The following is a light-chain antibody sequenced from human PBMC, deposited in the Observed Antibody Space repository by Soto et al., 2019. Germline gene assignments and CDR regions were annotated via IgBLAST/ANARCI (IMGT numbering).Light chain of an antibody. V-gene: IGKV3-15*01. J-gene: IGKJ1*01. CDR2: GAS. Sequence: EIVMTQSPATLSVSPGERATLSCRASQSVSSNLAWYQQKPGQAPRLLIYGASTRATGIPARFSGSGSGTEFPLTISSLQSEDFALYYCQHYNNWPPWTFGQGTKVEIK. CDR1: QSVSSN. CDR3: QHYNNWPPWT.